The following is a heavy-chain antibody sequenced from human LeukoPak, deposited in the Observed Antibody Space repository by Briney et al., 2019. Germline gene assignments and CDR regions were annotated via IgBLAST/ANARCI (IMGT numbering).Heavy chain of an antibody. CDR2: IYYSGST. V-gene: IGHV4-31*03. CDR3: ARTADGSGSYSDY. J-gene: IGHJ4*02. D-gene: IGHD3-10*01. Sequence: SQTLSLTCTVSGGSISSGGYYWSWIRQHPGKGLEWIGYIYYSGSTYYNPSLKSRVTISVDTSKNQFSLKPSSVTAADTAVYYCARTADGSGSYSDYWGQGTLVTVSS. CDR1: GGSISSGGYY.